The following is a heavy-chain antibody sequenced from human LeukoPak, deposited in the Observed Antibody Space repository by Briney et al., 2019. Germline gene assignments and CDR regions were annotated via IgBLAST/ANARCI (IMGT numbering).Heavy chain of an antibody. CDR2: VSSDGRNT. V-gene: IGHV3-74*01. J-gene: IGHJ4*02. Sequence: GGSLRLSCAASGFTFSSYWMHWVRQAPGKGLVWVSRVSSDGRNTIYADSVKGRFTISRDNAMNTLYLQMNSLRAEDTAVYYCARDLVGSGPAPIDYWGQGILVTVSS. D-gene: IGHD1-1*01. CDR1: GFTFSSYW. CDR3: ARDLVGSGPAPIDY.